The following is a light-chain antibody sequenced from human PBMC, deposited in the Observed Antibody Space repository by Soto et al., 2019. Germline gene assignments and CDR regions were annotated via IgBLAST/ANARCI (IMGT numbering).Light chain of an antibody. CDR3: QQRSNWPPSIT. CDR1: HIICPS. CDR2: DAS. J-gene: IGKJ5*01. Sequence: IVLTPSPATRSFCPCEVAILSCSAIHIICPSLACYQHHPCQSPSLLISDASHRATDIPHRFSGSGSGTDFTLSISPLESTDFAVYYCQQRSNWPPSITFGQGTRLEI. V-gene: IGKV3-11*01.